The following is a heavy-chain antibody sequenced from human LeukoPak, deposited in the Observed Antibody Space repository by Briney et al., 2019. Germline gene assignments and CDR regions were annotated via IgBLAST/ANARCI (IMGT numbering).Heavy chain of an antibody. CDR2: ITGSGDST. V-gene: IGHV3-23*01. CDR1: GFTFTTYA. CDR3: AKGLAEYYYDSSGYYY. J-gene: IGHJ4*02. Sequence: TGGSLRLSCAASGFTFTTYAMSWVRQAPGKGLEWVSSITGSGDSTYYADSVKGRFTISRDNSKNTLYLQMNSLRAEDTAVYYCAKGLAEYYYDSSGYYYWGQGTLVTVSS. D-gene: IGHD3-22*01.